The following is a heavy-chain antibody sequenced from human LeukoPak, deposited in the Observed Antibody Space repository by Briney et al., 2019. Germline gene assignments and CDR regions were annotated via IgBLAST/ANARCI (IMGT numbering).Heavy chain of an antibody. Sequence: SETLSLTCTVSGGSISSYYWSWIRQPAGKGLEWIGRIYTSGSTNYNPSLKSRVTMSVDTSKNQFSLQLNSVTPEDTAVYYCARTAGTILESFWFDPWGQGTLVTVSS. CDR3: ARTAGTILESFWFDP. CDR2: IYTSGST. V-gene: IGHV4-4*07. CDR1: GGSISSYY. J-gene: IGHJ5*02. D-gene: IGHD6-19*01.